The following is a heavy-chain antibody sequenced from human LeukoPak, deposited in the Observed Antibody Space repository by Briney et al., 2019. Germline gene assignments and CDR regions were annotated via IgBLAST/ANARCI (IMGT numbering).Heavy chain of an antibody. CDR3: ARRRQLVDAFDI. D-gene: IGHD6-13*01. CDR1: GGSISSYY. V-gene: IGHV4-59*08. Sequence: PSETLSLTCTVSGGSISSYYWSWIRQPPGKGLEWIGYIYYSGSTNYNPSLKSRVTISVDTSKNQFSLKLSSVTAADTAVYYCARRRQLVDAFDIWGQGTMVTVSS. J-gene: IGHJ3*02. CDR2: IYYSGST.